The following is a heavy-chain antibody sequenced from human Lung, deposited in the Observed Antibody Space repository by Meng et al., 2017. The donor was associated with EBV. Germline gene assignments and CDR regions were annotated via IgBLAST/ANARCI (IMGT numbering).Heavy chain of an antibody. J-gene: IGHJ5*02. CDR3: AREIVVVPAALNWFDP. Sequence: QGQLVQSVDEVKKPGASVKVSCKASGYTFTSYDINLVRQATGQGLEWMGWMNPNSGNTGYAQKFQGRVTMTRNTSISTAYMELSSLRSEDTAVYYCAREIVVVPAALNWFDPWGQGTLVTVSS. CDR2: MNPNSGNT. D-gene: IGHD2-2*01. V-gene: IGHV1-8*01. CDR1: GYTFTSYD.